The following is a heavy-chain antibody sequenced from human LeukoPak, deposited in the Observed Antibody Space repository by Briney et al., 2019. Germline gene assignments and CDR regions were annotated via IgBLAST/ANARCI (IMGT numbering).Heavy chain of an antibody. J-gene: IGHJ4*02. CDR1: GYTFTSYG. D-gene: IGHD3-22*01. CDR3: ARAWGGSGYYLSYFDY. CDR2: ISAYNGNT. V-gene: IGHV1-18*01. Sequence: ASVKVSCKASGYTFTSYGISWVRQAPGQGLEWMGWISAYNGNTNYPQKPQGRVTMTTDTYTSTAYMELRSLRSDETAVYYCARAWGGSGYYLSYFDYWGQGTLVTVAS.